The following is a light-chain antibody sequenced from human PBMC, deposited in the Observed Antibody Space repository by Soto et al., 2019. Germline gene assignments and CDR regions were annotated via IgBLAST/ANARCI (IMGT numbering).Light chain of an antibody. CDR2: AAS. V-gene: IGKV1-39*01. Sequence: DIQMTQSPSSLSASVGYSVTIACLASQSISSYLNWYQHKPGKAPKLLIYAASSLQTGVPSRFSGSRSGTDFALTISSLQRDDFATYYCQQTDSFPRTFGQGTKVDI. CDR1: QSISSY. J-gene: IGKJ1*01. CDR3: QQTDSFPRT.